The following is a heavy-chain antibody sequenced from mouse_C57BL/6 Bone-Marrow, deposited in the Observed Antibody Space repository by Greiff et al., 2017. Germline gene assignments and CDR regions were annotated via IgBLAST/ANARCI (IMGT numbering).Heavy chain of an antibody. Sequence: EVMLVESGGGLVKPGGSLKLSCAASGFTFSSYAMSWVRQTPEKRLVWVATISDGGSYTYYPDNVKGRFTISRDNAKNNLYLQMSQLKSEDTAMYYCARDPGYDGYYPYWGQGTLVTVSA. CDR2: ISDGGSYT. J-gene: IGHJ3*01. CDR1: GFTFSSYA. D-gene: IGHD2-3*01. V-gene: IGHV5-4*01. CDR3: ARDPGYDGYYPY.